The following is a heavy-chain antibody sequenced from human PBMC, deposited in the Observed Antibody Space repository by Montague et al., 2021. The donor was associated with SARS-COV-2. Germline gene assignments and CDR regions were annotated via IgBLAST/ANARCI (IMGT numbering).Heavy chain of an antibody. J-gene: IGHJ4*02. CDR1: GGSFSDYF. CDR3: ARGRQHFNMIVVVMTGGEYYFDY. Sequence: SDPLSLPFSFYGGSFSDYFWTWIRQPPGKGLEWIGEINHRGTSNYNPSLKSRVSISVDTSKNQFSLYLGSVTAADTAVYYCARGRQHFNMIVVVMTGGEYYFDYWGQGTLVTVSS. D-gene: IGHD3-22*01. V-gene: IGHV4-34*01. CDR2: INHRGTS.